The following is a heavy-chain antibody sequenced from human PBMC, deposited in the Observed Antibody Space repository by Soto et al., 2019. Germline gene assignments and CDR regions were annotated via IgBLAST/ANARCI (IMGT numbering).Heavy chain of an antibody. D-gene: IGHD3-16*02. CDR2: SIPIFGTA. Sequence: QVQLVQSGAEGKKPGSSVKVSCKASGGTFSSYAISWVRQAPGQGLEWMGGSIPIFGTANYAQKFQGRVTITEDESTSTAYMELSRLRSEDTAVYYCARDPLYDYVWGSYRSDYFDYWGQGTLVTVSS. CDR3: ARDPLYDYVWGSYRSDYFDY. CDR1: GGTFSSYA. J-gene: IGHJ4*02. V-gene: IGHV1-69*01.